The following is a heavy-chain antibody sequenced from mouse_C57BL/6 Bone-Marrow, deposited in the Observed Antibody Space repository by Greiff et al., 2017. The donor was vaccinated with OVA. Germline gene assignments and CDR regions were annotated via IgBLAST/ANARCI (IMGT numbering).Heavy chain of an antibody. CDR2: IDPENGDT. J-gene: IGHJ2*01. V-gene: IGHV14-4*01. D-gene: IGHD3-1*01. Sequence: EVQLVESGAELVRPGASVKLSCTASGFNIKDDYMHWVKQRPEQGLEWIGWIDPENGDTEYASKFQGKATITADTSSNTAYLQLSSLTSEDTAVYYCTTSLIGDFDYWGQGTTLTVSS. CDR3: TTSLIGDFDY. CDR1: GFNIKDDY.